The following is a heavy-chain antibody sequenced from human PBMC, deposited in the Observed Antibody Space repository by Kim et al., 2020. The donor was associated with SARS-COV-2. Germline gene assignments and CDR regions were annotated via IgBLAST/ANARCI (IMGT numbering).Heavy chain of an antibody. V-gene: IGHV4-34*01. J-gene: IGHJ6*01. D-gene: IGHD6-6*01. Sequence: SETLSLTCAVYGGSFSGYYWSWIRQPPGKGLEWIGEINHSGSTNYNPSLKSRVTISVDTSKNQFSLKLSSVTAADTAVYYCARGISSSTRAGNYGMDVWG. CDR2: INHSGST. CDR1: GGSFSGYY. CDR3: ARGISSSTRAGNYGMDV.